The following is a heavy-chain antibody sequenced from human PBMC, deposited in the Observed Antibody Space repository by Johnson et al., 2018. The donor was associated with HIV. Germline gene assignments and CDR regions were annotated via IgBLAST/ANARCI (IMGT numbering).Heavy chain of an antibody. CDR3: ARVAYYDSSGYLGVYAFDI. Sequence: VQLVESGGGLVQPGGSLRLSCAASGFTFSSYWMSWVRQAPGKGLEWVANIKQDGSEKYYVDSVKGRFTIPRNNAKNSLYLQMNSLRAEDTAVYYCARVAYYDSSGYLGVYAFDIWGQGTMVTVSS. J-gene: IGHJ3*02. CDR1: GFTFSSYW. CDR2: IKQDGSEK. D-gene: IGHD3-22*01. V-gene: IGHV3-7*01.